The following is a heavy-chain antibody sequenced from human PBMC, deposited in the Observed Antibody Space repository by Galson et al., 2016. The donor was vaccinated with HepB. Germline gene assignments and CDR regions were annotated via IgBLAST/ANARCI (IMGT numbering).Heavy chain of an antibody. Sequence: SLRLSCAASGFTHTNYAMSWVRQAPGKGLEWVSTINPSGGTTYFADSVKGRFTFSRDNSRNTLYLQMNSLRAEDTAVYYCAKAEKLEHDLWGQGTLVTVSS. CDR2: INPSGGTT. CDR1: GFTHTNYA. CDR3: AKAEKLEHDL. J-gene: IGHJ5*02. V-gene: IGHV3-23*01. D-gene: IGHD1/OR15-1a*01.